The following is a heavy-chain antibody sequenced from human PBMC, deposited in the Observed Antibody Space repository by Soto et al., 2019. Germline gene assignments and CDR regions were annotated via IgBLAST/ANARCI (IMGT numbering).Heavy chain of an antibody. D-gene: IGHD4-17*01. V-gene: IGHV3-23*01. CDR2: HLRSGRSA. CDR3: AKDAISGDGIWLKDS. J-gene: IGHJ5*02. Sequence: GSLRLSCAASGITFRPYAMTWARQAPGKGLAWVASHLRSGRSAYYADTVRARFTISSDTSANSIYLQSDNRRAEDTAIYHWAKDAISGDGIWLKDSCGQGTVVTVSS. CDR1: GITFRPYA.